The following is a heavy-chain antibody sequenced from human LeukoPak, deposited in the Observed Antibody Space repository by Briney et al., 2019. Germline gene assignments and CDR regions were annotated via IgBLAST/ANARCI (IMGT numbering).Heavy chain of an antibody. Sequence: SVKVSCKASGGTFSSYAISWVRQAPGQGLEWMGGIIPIFGTANYAQKFQGRVTITADESTSTAYMELSSLRSEDTAVYYCASRRITIFGVVRGGMGVWGKGTTVTVSS. J-gene: IGHJ6*04. CDR3: ASRRITIFGVVRGGMGV. CDR2: IIPIFGTA. CDR1: GGTFSSYA. D-gene: IGHD3-3*01. V-gene: IGHV1-69*13.